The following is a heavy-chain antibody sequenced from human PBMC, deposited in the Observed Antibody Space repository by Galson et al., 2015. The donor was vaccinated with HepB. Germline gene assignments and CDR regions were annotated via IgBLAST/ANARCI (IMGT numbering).Heavy chain of an antibody. CDR3: ARALEYSSSGLSY. Sequence: SLRLSCAASGFTFSSYGMHWVRQAPGKGLGWVAVIWYDGSNKYYADSVKGRFTISRDNSKNTLYLQMNSLRAEDTAVYYCARALEYSSSGLSYWGQGTLVTVSS. CDR2: IWYDGSNK. J-gene: IGHJ4*02. D-gene: IGHD6-6*01. V-gene: IGHV3-33*01. CDR1: GFTFSSYG.